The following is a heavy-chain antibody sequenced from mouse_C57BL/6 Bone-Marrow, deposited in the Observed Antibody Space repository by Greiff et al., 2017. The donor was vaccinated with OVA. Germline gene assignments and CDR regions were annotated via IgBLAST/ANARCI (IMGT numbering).Heavy chain of an antibody. CDR1: GYTFTSYW. J-gene: IGHJ2*01. V-gene: IGHV1-53*01. Sequence: QVHVKQPGTDLVKPGASVTLSCKSSGYTFTSYWMHWVKQRPGQGLEWIGNINPSNGGTNYNEKFKSQATLTVDKSSSTAYMQLSSLTSEDSAVYYCASRYYGSNSYYFDYWGQGTTLTVSS. D-gene: IGHD1-1*01. CDR2: INPSNGGT. CDR3: ASRYYGSNSYYFDY.